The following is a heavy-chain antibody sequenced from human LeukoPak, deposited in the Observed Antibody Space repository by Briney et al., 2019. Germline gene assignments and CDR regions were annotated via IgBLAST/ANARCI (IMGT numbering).Heavy chain of an antibody. CDR1: GFTFSDYY. J-gene: IGHJ4*02. CDR2: ISSSGSTI. CDR3: ARASQVPRVRATRFDY. D-gene: IGHD2-2*01. V-gene: IGHV3-11*04. Sequence: GGSLRLSCAASGFTFSDYYMSWIRQAPGKGLEWVSYISSSGSTIYYADSVKGRFTISRDNAKNSLYLQMNSLRAEDTAVYYCARASQVPRVRATRFDYWGQGTLVTVSS.